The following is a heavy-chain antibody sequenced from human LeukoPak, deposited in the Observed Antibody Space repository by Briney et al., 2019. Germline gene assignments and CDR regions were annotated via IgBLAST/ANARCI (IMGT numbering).Heavy chain of an antibody. D-gene: IGHD6-6*01. V-gene: IGHV4-59*01. CDR1: GGSISSYY. J-gene: IGHJ4*02. Sequence: SETLSLTCTVSGGSISSYYWSWIRQPPGKGLEWIGYIYYSGSTNYNPSLKSRVTISVDTSKNQFSLKLSSVTAADTAVYYCAGAQYSREIDYWGQGTLVTVSS. CDR2: IYYSGST. CDR3: AGAQYSREIDY.